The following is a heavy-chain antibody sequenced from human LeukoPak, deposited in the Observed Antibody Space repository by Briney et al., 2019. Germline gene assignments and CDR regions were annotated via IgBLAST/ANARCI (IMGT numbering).Heavy chain of an antibody. Sequence: GGSLRLSCAASGFTFSSYAMSWVRQAPGKGLEWVSAISGSGGSTYYADSVKGRFTISRDNSKNTLYLQMNSLRAEDTAVYYCAKDPRLTDHDFWSGPDDYYGMDVWGQGTTVTVSS. J-gene: IGHJ6*02. D-gene: IGHD3-3*01. CDR3: AKDPRLTDHDFWSGPDDYYGMDV. CDR2: ISGSGGST. V-gene: IGHV3-23*01. CDR1: GFTFSSYA.